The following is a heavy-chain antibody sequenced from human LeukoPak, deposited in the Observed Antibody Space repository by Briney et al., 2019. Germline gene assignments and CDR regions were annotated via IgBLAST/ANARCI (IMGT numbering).Heavy chain of an antibody. D-gene: IGHD3-10*01. V-gene: IGHV3-30*03. Sequence: PGGSLRLSCAASGFTFSSYGMHWVRQAPGKGLEWVAVISYDGSTKYYADSVKGRFTISRDNSKNTLYLQMNSLRAEDTAVYFCVYGGSYYVAWGQGTLVTVSS. CDR2: ISYDGSTK. J-gene: IGHJ5*02. CDR3: VYGGSYYVA. CDR1: GFTFSSYG.